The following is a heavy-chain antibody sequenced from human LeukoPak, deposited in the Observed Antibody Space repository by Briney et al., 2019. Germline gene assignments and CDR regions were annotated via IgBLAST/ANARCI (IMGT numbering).Heavy chain of an antibody. Sequence: PGGSLRLSCAASGFTFSSYSMNWVRQAPGKGLEWVSYISGSSSTIYYADSVKGRFTISRDNAKNSLYLQMNSLRAEDTAVYYCARGGGYYDSSGYYSRNSFDYWGQGALVTVSS. D-gene: IGHD3-22*01. CDR1: GFTFSSYS. V-gene: IGHV3-48*01. CDR3: ARGGGYYDSSGYYSRNSFDY. J-gene: IGHJ4*02. CDR2: ISGSSSTI.